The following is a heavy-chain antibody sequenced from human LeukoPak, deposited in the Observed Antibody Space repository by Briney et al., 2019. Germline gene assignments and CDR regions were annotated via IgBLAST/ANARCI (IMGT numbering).Heavy chain of an antibody. J-gene: IGHJ6*02. Sequence: GRSLRPSCAASGFTFSSYGMHWVRQAPGKGLEWVAVIWYDGSNKYYADSVKGRFTISRDNSKNTLYLQMNSLRAEDTAVYYCARIPNYYDSSAYRPMGGYYGMDVWGQGTTVTVSS. CDR3: ARIPNYYDSSAYRPMGGYYGMDV. D-gene: IGHD3-22*01. CDR1: GFTFSSYG. V-gene: IGHV3-33*01. CDR2: IWYDGSNK.